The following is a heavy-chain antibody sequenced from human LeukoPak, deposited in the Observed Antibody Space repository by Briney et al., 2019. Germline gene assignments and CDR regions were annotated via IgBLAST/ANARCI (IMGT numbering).Heavy chain of an antibody. CDR2: IIPILGIA. D-gene: IGHD2-15*01. CDR3: AREWPPRGAGGLA. J-gene: IGHJ5*02. Sequence: GASVKVSCKASGGTFSSYAISWVRQAPGQGLEWMGRIIPILGIANYAQKFQGRVTITADKSTSTAYMELSSLRSEDTAVYYCAREWPPRGAGGLAWGQGTLVTVSS. CDR1: GGTFSSYA. V-gene: IGHV1-69*04.